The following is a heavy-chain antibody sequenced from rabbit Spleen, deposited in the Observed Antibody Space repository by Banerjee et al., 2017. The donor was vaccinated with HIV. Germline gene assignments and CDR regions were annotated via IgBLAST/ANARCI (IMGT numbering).Heavy chain of an antibody. CDR3: VREAGYGGYGDGNL. D-gene: IGHD6-1*01. V-gene: IGHV1S40*01. CDR1: RFSFNNIYY. J-gene: IGHJ4*01. Sequence: QSLEESGGDLVKPGASLTLTCTASRFSFNNIYYMCWVRQAPGKGLEWIGCINTGSGSTWYASWAKGRFTISKGSSTTVTLQMTSLTVADTATYFCVREAGYGGYGDGNLWGQGTLVTVS. CDR2: INTGSGST.